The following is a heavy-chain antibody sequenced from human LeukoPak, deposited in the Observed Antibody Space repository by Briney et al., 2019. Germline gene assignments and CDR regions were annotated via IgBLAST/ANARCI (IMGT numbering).Heavy chain of an antibody. CDR3: ARRYCSGGSCYSFRGDWFDP. V-gene: IGHV3-23*01. D-gene: IGHD2-15*01. Sequence: GGSLRLSCAASGFTFSSYALNWVRQAPGKGLEWVSVISGSGGSTYYADSVKGRFTTSRDNSKNTLYLQMNSLRAEDTAVYYCARRYCSGGSCYSFRGDWFDPWGQGTLVTVSS. CDR1: GFTFSSYA. J-gene: IGHJ5*02. CDR2: ISGSGGST.